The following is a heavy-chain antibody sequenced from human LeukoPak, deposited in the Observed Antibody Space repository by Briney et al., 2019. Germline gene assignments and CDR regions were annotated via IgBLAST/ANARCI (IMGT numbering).Heavy chain of an antibody. Sequence: SETQTLMCTVSGASVRTSGDYWARIRQSPGRGLEWIGNIYDGTITYYNPSLEGRVTISVDKSGNQISLRLNSLTAADTAVYFCARRAPPSVRELILFDPWGSRVQVIVSS. D-gene: IGHD3-10*02. CDR3: ARRAPPSVRELILFDP. V-gene: IGHV4-39*01. CDR2: IYDGTIT. J-gene: IGHJ5*02. CDR1: GASVRTSGDY.